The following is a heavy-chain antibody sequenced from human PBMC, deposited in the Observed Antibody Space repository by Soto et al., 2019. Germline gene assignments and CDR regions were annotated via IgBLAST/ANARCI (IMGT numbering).Heavy chain of an antibody. D-gene: IGHD2-2*01. Sequence: SETLSLTCTVSGGSISSSSYYWGWIRQPPGKGLEWIGSIYYSGSTYYNPSLKSRVTISVDTSKNQFSLKLSSVTAADTAVYYCARQFIEDIVVVPAAPRPWWFDPWGQGTLVTVSS. J-gene: IGHJ5*02. CDR1: GGSISSSSYY. V-gene: IGHV4-39*01. CDR2: IYYSGST. CDR3: ARQFIEDIVVVPAAPRPWWFDP.